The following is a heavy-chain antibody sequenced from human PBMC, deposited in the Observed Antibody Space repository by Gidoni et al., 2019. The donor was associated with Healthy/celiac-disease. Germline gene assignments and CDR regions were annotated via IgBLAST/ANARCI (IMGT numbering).Heavy chain of an antibody. CDR3: ARSLTGGYYYYYGMDV. J-gene: IGHJ6*02. V-gene: IGHV4-31*03. Sequence: QVQLQESGPGLVKPSQTLSLTCTVSGGSIRSGGYSWSWIRQHPGKGLEWIGYIYYSGSTYYNPSLKSRVTISVDTSKNQFSLKLSSVTAADTAVYYCARSLTGGYYYYYGMDVWGQGTTVTVSS. CDR1: GGSIRSGGYS. D-gene: IGHD3-10*01. CDR2: IYYSGST.